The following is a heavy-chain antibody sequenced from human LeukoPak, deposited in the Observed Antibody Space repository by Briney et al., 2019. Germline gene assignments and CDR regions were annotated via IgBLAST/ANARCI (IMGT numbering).Heavy chain of an antibody. Sequence: ETLSLTCTVSGYSISSGYYWGWVRQAPGKGLEWVANIKQDGSEKYYVDSVKGRFTISRDNAKNSLYLQMNSLRAEDTAVYYCARAHNWKYGTFDHWGQGTLVTVSS. D-gene: IGHD1-7*01. CDR3: ARAHNWKYGTFDH. CDR1: GYSISSGYY. J-gene: IGHJ4*02. CDR2: IKQDGSEK. V-gene: IGHV3-7*01.